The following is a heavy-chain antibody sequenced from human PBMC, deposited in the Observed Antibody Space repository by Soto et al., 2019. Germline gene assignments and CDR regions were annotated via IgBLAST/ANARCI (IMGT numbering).Heavy chain of an antibody. J-gene: IGHJ4*02. V-gene: IGHV1-3*01. CDR3: ARRSGYYYVDY. Sequence: QVQLVQSGAEVKKPGASVKVSCKASGYTFTNYAMHWVRQAPGQRLEWMGWINAANGNTKYSQKCQGRVTSTRDTSASTPYMELIILRSEDTAVYCCARRSGYYYVDYWGEGTRVTVSS. CDR2: INAANGNT. D-gene: IGHD3-3*01. CDR1: GYTFTNYA.